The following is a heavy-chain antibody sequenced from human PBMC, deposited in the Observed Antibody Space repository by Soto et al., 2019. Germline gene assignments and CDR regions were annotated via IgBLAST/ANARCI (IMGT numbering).Heavy chain of an antibody. CDR3: ARDLKGRSSGWYTNYHYYYGMDV. CDR1: GFTFSSYA. CDR2: ISYDGSNK. Sequence: GGSLRLSCAASGFTFSSYAMHWVRQAPGKGLEWVAVISYDGSNKYYADSVKGRFTISRDNSKNTLYLQMNSLRAEDTAVYYCARDLKGRSSGWYTNYHYYYGMDVWGQGTTVTVSS. J-gene: IGHJ6*02. V-gene: IGHV3-30-3*01. D-gene: IGHD6-19*01.